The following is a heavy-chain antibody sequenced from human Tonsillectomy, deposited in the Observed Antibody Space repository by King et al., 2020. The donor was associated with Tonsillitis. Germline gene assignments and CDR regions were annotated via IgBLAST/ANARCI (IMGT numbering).Heavy chain of an antibody. CDR3: TTNVGFYGSGYYHVGAFDI. J-gene: IGHJ3*02. Sequence: QLVQSGGGLVKPGGSLRLSCAASGFTFSNAWMSWVRQAPGKGLEWVGRIKSKTDGGTTDYAAPVKGRFTISRDDSKNTLYLQMNSLKTEDTAVYYCTTNVGFYGSGYYHVGAFDIWGQGTMVTVSS. D-gene: IGHD3-22*01. CDR1: GFTFSNAW. V-gene: IGHV3-15*01. CDR2: IKSKTDGGTT.